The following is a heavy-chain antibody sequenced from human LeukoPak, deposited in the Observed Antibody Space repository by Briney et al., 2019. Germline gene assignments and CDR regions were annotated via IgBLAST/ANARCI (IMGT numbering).Heavy chain of an antibody. CDR1: GGSISSYY. Sequence: SETLSLTRTVSGGSISSYYWSWIRQPPGKGLEWIGYIYYSGSTNYNPSLKSRVTISVDTSKNQFSLKLSSVTAADTAVYYCAREASEYSSGYDAFDIWGQGTMVTVSS. CDR3: AREASEYSSGYDAFDI. CDR2: IYYSGST. D-gene: IGHD6-19*01. V-gene: IGHV4-59*01. J-gene: IGHJ3*02.